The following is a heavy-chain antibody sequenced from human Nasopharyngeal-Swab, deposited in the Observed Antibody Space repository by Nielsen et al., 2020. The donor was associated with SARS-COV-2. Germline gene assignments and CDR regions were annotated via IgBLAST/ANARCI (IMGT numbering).Heavy chain of an antibody. Sequence: GASLKISCAASGFTFSSYGMHWVRQAPGKGLEWVAVIWYDGSNKYYADSVKGRFTISRDNSKNTLYLQMSSLRAEDTAVYYCARGVPAAAFDYWGQGTLVTVSS. CDR2: IWYDGSNK. CDR3: ARGVPAAAFDY. V-gene: IGHV3-33*01. J-gene: IGHJ4*02. D-gene: IGHD2-2*01. CDR1: GFTFSSYG.